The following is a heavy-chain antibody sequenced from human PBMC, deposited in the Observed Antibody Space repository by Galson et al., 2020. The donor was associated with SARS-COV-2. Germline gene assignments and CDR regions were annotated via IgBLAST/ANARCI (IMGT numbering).Heavy chain of an antibody. D-gene: IGHD2-2*02. CDR3: ARDRQDCSSTSCYRGWDYYYGMDV. V-gene: IGHV3-30-3*01. Sequence: TGGYLRLSCAASGFTFSSYAMHWVRQAPGKGLEWVAVISYDGSNKYYADSVKGRFTISRDNSKNTLYLQMNSLRAEDTAVYYCARDRQDCSSTSCYRGWDYYYGMDVWGQGTTVTVSS. CDR1: GFTFSSYA. J-gene: IGHJ6*02. CDR2: ISYDGSNK.